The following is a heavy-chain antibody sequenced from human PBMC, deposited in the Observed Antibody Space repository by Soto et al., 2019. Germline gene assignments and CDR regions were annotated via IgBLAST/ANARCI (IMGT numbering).Heavy chain of an antibody. Sequence: GGSLRLSCAASGFPFTNYEMNWVRQAPGKGPEWVSYISSSASIIYYADSVKGRFTISRDNAKNSLYLQMNSLRAEDTAVYYCAREKGDYVAFDVWGLGTMVTVSS. D-gene: IGHD4-17*01. CDR2: ISSSASII. CDR3: AREKGDYVAFDV. J-gene: IGHJ3*01. V-gene: IGHV3-48*03. CDR1: GFPFTNYE.